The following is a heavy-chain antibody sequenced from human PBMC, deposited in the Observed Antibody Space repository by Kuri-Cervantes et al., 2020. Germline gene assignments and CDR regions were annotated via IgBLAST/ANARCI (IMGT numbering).Heavy chain of an antibody. Sequence: GGSLRLSCAASGFTFSSYSVNWVRQAPGKGLEWVSSISSSSSYIYYADSVKGRFTISRDNAKNSLYLQMNSLRAEDTAVYYCASGDYYDSSGYPAWGQGTLVTVSS. CDR3: ASGDYYDSSGYPA. V-gene: IGHV3-21*01. J-gene: IGHJ5*02. CDR2: ISSSSSYI. D-gene: IGHD3-22*01. CDR1: GFTFSSYS.